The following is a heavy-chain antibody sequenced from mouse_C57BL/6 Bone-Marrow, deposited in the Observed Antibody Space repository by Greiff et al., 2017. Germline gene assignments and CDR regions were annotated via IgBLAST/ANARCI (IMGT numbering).Heavy chain of an antibody. CDR2: ISSGGSYT. J-gene: IGHJ4*01. V-gene: IGHV5-6*01. CDR3: ARSTIYYYAMDY. Sequence: EVQRVESGGDLVKPGGSLKLSCAASGFTFSSYGMSWFRQTPDKRLEWVATISSGGSYTYYPDSVKGRFTISRDNAKNTLYLQMSSLKSEDTAMYYCARSTIYYYAMDYWGQGTSVTVSS. CDR1: GFTFSSYG. D-gene: IGHD2-1*01.